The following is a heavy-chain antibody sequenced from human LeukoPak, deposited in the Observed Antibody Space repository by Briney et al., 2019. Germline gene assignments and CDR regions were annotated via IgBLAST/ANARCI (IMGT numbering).Heavy chain of an antibody. CDR2: INPNSGGT. V-gene: IGHV1-2*02. CDR3: ARFYDSYYYGMDV. Sequence: ASVKVSCKASGYTFTGYYMHWVRQAPGQGLEWMEWINPNSGGTNYAQKFQGRVTMTRDTSISTAYMELSRLRSDDTAVYYCARFYDSYYYGMDVWGQGTTVTVSS. CDR1: GYTFTGYY. D-gene: IGHD4-17*01. J-gene: IGHJ6*01.